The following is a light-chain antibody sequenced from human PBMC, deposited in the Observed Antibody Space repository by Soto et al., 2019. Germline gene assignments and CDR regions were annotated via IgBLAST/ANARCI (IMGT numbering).Light chain of an antibody. Sequence: EIVLTQSPGTLSLSPGERATLSCRASQSVSSNYLAWYQQKTGQAPRLLIYDASSRATGIPDRFSGSGSGADFTLTISRLEPEDFAVYYCQQYGSSPWTFGQGTKVEIK. CDR2: DAS. J-gene: IGKJ1*01. CDR1: QSVSSNY. V-gene: IGKV3-20*01. CDR3: QQYGSSPWT.